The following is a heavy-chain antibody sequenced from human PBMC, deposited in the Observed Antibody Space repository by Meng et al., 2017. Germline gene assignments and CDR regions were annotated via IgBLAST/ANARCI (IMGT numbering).Heavy chain of an antibody. Sequence: GGSLRLSCAASGFTFSSYWMSWVRQAPGKGLEWVANIKQDGSEKYYVDSVKGRFTISRDNAKNSLYLQMNSLRAEDTAVYYCARVLVVVITTYYFDYWGQGTLVTGSS. CDR3: ARVLVVVITTYYFDY. J-gene: IGHJ4*02. CDR1: GFTFSSYW. D-gene: IGHD3-22*01. CDR2: IKQDGSEK. V-gene: IGHV3-7*01.